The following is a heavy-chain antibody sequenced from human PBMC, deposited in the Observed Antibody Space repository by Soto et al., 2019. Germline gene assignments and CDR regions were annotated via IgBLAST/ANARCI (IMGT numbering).Heavy chain of an antibody. CDR2: ISGRDDTT. Sequence: VQLVESGGDSTQPGGSLRLSCAASGFSVRGYGMSWVRQAPGKALEWVSGISGRDDTTYYTDSVRGRFTISKDTSKNTLYLQMNSLRVEDTAVYYCEGSWTWGQGTMVTVSS. CDR1: GFSVRGYG. D-gene: IGHD5-12*01. J-gene: IGHJ3*01. CDR3: EGSWT. V-gene: IGHV3-23*04.